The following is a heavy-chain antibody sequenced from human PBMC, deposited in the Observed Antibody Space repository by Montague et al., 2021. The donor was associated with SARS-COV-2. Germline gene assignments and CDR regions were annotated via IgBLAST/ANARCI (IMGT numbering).Heavy chain of an antibody. CDR3: YSGYDFGY. CDR1: GLTFSSYS. V-gene: IGHV3-21*01. J-gene: IGHJ4*02. D-gene: IGHD5-12*01. Sequence: SLRLXCAASGLTFSSYSNNWVLQATGRGLRWESSISSTCTSIYYTDSVKGRFTISRDNAKNSLYLQMNSLRAEDTALYYCYSGYDFGYWGQGTRVTVSS. CDR2: ISSTCTSI.